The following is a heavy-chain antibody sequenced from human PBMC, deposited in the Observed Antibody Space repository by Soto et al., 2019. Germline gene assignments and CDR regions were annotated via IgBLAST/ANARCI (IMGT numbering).Heavy chain of an antibody. CDR2: ISGIGDST. CDR1: GFTFSTYA. D-gene: IGHD6-19*01. J-gene: IGHJ4*02. CDR3: AKERSSGWSFDY. Sequence: PGGSLRLSCAASGFTFSTYAMNWVRQAPGKVLEWVSGISGIGDSTYYADSVKGRFTVSRDNSKNTLYLQMNSLRAEDTAVFYCAKERSSGWSFDYWGQGALVTVSS. V-gene: IGHV3-23*01.